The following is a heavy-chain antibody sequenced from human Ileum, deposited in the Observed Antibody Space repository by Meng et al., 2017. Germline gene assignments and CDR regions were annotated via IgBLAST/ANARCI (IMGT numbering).Heavy chain of an antibody. CDR1: GGSTSSSAYS. Sequence: HLQLQESGPGLVTSSQTLSLTCTVSGGSTSSSAYSWTWIRQPPGKGLEWIGYIYQVGSTNYNPSLKSRVTIFVDTSKNQFSLKLTSVTAADTAVYYCASSTSGPELNYWGQGTLVTVSS. CDR3: ASSTSGPELNY. D-gene: IGHD2/OR15-2a*01. J-gene: IGHJ4*02. V-gene: IGHV4-30-2*01. CDR2: IYQVGST.